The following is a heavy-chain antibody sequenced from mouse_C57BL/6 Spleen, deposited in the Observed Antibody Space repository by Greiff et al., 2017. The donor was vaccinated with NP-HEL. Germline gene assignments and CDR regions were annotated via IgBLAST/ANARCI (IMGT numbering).Heavy chain of an antibody. J-gene: IGHJ3*01. Sequence: DVKLVESGGGLVQPGGSMKLSCVASGFTFSNYWMNWVRQSPEKGLEWVAQIRLKSDNYATHYAESVKGRFTISRDDSKSIVYLQMNNLRAEDTGIYYCTGPYDGYYWFAYWGQGTLVTVSA. D-gene: IGHD2-3*01. CDR3: TGPYDGYYWFAY. V-gene: IGHV6-3*01. CDR1: GFTFSNYW. CDR2: IRLKSDNYAT.